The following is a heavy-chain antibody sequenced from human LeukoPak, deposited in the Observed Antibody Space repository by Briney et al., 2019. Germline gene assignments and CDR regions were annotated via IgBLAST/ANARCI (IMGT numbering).Heavy chain of an antibody. D-gene: IGHD2-2*01. Sequence: ASVKVSCKASGYTFTSYYMHWVRQAPGQGLEWMGIINPSGGSTSYAQKFQGRVTMTRDTSTSTVYMELSSLRSEDTAVYYCASLGARRDCSSTSCYEADDAFDIWGQGTMVTVSS. CDR3: ASLGARRDCSSTSCYEADDAFDI. CDR2: INPSGGST. V-gene: IGHV1-46*03. CDR1: GYTFTSYY. J-gene: IGHJ3*02.